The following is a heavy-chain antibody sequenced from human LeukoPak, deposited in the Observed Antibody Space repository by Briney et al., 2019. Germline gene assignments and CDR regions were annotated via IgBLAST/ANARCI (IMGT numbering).Heavy chain of an antibody. D-gene: IGHD6-13*01. J-gene: IGHJ6*03. Sequence: ASVKVSCKASGYTFTSYGISWVRQAPGQGLEWMGWISAYNGNTDYAQKLQGRVTMTRDTSTSTVYMELSSLRSEDTAVYYCARGEGQQQPSWGTHMDVWGKGTTVTISS. CDR2: ISAYNGNT. CDR3: ARGEGQQQPSWGTHMDV. CDR1: GYTFTSYG. V-gene: IGHV1-18*01.